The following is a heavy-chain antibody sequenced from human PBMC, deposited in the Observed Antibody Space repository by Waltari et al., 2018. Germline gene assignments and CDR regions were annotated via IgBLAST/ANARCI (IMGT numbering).Heavy chain of an antibody. V-gene: IGHV1-2*06. J-gene: IGHJ4*02. CDR3: ARDLGSSSGEDY. CDR1: GYTLTSYY. CDR2: INPNSGGT. D-gene: IGHD6-6*01. Sequence: QVQLVQSGAEVKKPGASVKVSCKASGYTLTSYYLHWVRQSPGQGLEWMGRINPNSGGTNYAQKFQGRVTMTRDTSISTAYMELSRLRSDDTAVYYCARDLGSSSGEDYWGQGTLVTVSS.